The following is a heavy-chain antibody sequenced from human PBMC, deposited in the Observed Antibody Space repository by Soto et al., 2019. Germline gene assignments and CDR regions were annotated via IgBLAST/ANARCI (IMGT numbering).Heavy chain of an antibody. J-gene: IGHJ4*02. D-gene: IGHD3-10*01. Sequence: EVQLVESGGGLVQPGGSLRLSCAASGFTFTSCWMTWFRQAPGKGLEWVGNIKVDGSEKYYVDSVKGRFTISRDNAKNSLFLQMNSLRVEDTAVYYCARGSGDYWGQGTLVTVSP. V-gene: IGHV3-7*01. CDR3: ARGSGDY. CDR2: IKVDGSEK. CDR1: GFTFTSCW.